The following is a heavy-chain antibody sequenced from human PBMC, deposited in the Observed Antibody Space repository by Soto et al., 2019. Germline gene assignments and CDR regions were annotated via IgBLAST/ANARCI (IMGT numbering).Heavy chain of an antibody. D-gene: IGHD2-15*01. J-gene: IGHJ6*03. CDR2: IYYSGST. CDR3: ACGGIYCSGGSCYYYYYMDV. V-gene: IGHV4-59*01. CDR1: GGSISSYY. Sequence: PSETLSLTCTVSGGSISSYYWSWIRQPPGKGLEWIGYIYYSGSTNYNPSLKSRVTISVDTSKNQFSLKLSSVTAADTAVYYCACGGIYCSGGSCYYYYYMDVWSKGTTVTGSS.